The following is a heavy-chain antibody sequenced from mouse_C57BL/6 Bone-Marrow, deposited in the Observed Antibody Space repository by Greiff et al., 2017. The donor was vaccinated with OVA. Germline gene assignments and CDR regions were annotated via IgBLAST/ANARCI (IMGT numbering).Heavy chain of an antibody. V-gene: IGHV1-74*01. CDR1: GYTFTSYW. D-gene: IGHD2-13*01. Sequence: QVHVKQPGAELVKPGASVKVSCKASGYTFTSYWMHWVKQRPGQGLEWIGRIHPSDSDPNYNQKFKGKATLTVDKSSSTAYMQLSSLTSEDSAVYYWAILDGDYVFAYWGQGTLVTVSA. CDR2: IHPSDSDP. J-gene: IGHJ3*01. CDR3: AILDGDYVFAY.